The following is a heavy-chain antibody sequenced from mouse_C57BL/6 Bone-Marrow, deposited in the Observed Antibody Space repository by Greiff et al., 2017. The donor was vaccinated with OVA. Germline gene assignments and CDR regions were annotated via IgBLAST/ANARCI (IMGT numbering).Heavy chain of an antibody. CDR3: ARMDSNYPYYAMDY. D-gene: IGHD2-5*01. CDR1: GFSLSTFGMG. Sequence: QVQLKESGPGILQPSQTLSLTCSFSGFSLSTFGMGVGWIRQPSGKGLEWLAHIWWDDDKYYNPALKSRLTISKDTSKNQVFLKIANVDTADTATYYCARMDSNYPYYAMDYWGQGTSVTVSS. CDR2: IWWDDDK. J-gene: IGHJ4*01. V-gene: IGHV8-8*01.